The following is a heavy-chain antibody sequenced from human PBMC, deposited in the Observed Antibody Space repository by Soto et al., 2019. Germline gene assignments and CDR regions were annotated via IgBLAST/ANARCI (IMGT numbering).Heavy chain of an antibody. J-gene: IGHJ6*02. V-gene: IGHV3-33*01. CDR3: ARKDDGYYYYGMDV. CDR2: IWYDGNDK. D-gene: IGHD2-15*01. Sequence: VGSLRLSCAATGFTFSAYGMHWVRQAPGKGLEWLALIWYDGNDKYYADSVKGRFTISRDNARNTLSLQMNSLRAEDTAVYYCARKDDGYYYYGMDVWGQGTTVTVS. CDR1: GFTFSAYG.